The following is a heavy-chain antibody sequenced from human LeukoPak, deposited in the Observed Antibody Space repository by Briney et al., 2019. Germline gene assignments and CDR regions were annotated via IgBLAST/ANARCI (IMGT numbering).Heavy chain of an antibody. CDR3: ARASLWFGEQDAFDI. CDR2: INPNSGGT. Sequence: ASVMVSCKASGYTFTGYYMHWVRQAPGQGLEWMGWINPNSGGTNYAQKFQGRVTMTRDTSISTAYMELSRLRSDDTAVYYCARASLWFGEQDAFDIWGQGTMVTVSS. J-gene: IGHJ3*02. V-gene: IGHV1-2*02. CDR1: GYTFTGYY. D-gene: IGHD3-10*01.